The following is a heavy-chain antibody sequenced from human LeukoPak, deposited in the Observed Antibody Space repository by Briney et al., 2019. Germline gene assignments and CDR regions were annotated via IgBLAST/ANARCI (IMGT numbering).Heavy chain of an antibody. V-gene: IGHV3-48*03. D-gene: IGHD1-26*01. CDR2: ISTSGSTK. CDR3: AGEKSQTYSGSFGY. Sequence: GGSLRLSCAASGFTFSSYEMNWVRQAPGKGLEWLSYISTSGSTKHYADSVKGRFTISRDNAKNSLYLQMNSLRGEDTAVYYCAGEKSQTYSGSFGYWGQGTLVTVSS. J-gene: IGHJ4*02. CDR1: GFTFSSYE.